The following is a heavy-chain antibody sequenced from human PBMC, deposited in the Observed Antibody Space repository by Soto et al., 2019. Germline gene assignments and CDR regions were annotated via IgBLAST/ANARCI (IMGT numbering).Heavy chain of an antibody. J-gene: IGHJ4*02. V-gene: IGHV3-48*02. D-gene: IGHD3-22*01. Sequence: GGSLRLSCAASAFTFSSYSMNWVRQAPGKGLEWVSYISSSSSTIYYADSVKGRFTISRDNAKNSLYLQMNSLRDEDTAVYYCARDSRGHYYDSSGYFLDYWGQGTLVTVSS. CDR3: ARDSRGHYYDSSGYFLDY. CDR1: AFTFSSYS. CDR2: ISSSSSTI.